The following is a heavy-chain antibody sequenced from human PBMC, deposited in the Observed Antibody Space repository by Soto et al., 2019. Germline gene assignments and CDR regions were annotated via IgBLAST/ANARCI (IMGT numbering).Heavy chain of an antibody. V-gene: IGHV4-59*01. Sequence: SSETLSLTCTGSGGSISSYYWSWIRQPPGKGLEWIGYIYYSGSTNYNPSLKSRVTISVDTSKNQFSLKLSSVTAADTAVYYCARGQADILTGYYPDYWGQGTLVTVS. D-gene: IGHD3-9*01. J-gene: IGHJ4*02. CDR2: IYYSGST. CDR3: ARGQADILTGYYPDY. CDR1: GGSISSYY.